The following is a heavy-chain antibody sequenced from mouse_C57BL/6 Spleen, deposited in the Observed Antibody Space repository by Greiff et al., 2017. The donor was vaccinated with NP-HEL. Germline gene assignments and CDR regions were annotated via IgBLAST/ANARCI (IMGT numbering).Heavy chain of an antibody. CDR1: GYTFTSYW. V-gene: IGHV1-7*01. D-gene: IGHD1-1*01. Sequence: VKVVESGAELAKPGASVKLSCKASGYTFTSYWMHWVKQRPGQGLEWIGYINPSSGYTKYNQKFKDKATLTADKSSSTAYMQLSSLTYEDSAVYYCAPYYYYGSSGFAYWGQGTLVTVSA. CDR2: INPSSGYT. J-gene: IGHJ3*01. CDR3: APYYYYGSSGFAY.